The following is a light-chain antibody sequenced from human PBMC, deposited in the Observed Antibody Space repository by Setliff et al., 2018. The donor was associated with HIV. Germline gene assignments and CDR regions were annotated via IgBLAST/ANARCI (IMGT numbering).Light chain of an antibody. V-gene: IGLV2-14*01. CDR2: EVS. Sequence: QSALAQPASVSGSPGQSITISCTGTSSDVGGYNYVSWYQQHPGKALKLMIYEVSNRPSGVSNRFSGSKSGNTASLTISGLQAEDEADYYCSSSTSSSTYVFGTGTKVTVL. CDR3: SSSTSSSTYV. J-gene: IGLJ1*01. CDR1: SSDVGGYNY.